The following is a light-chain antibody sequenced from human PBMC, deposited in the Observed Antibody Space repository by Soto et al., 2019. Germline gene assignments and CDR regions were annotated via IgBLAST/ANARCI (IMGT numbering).Light chain of an antibody. CDR1: QTISSY. J-gene: IGKJ2*01. CDR3: QQGHSIPYT. Sequence: DIQMTQSPSSLSASVGDRVTITCRASQTISSYLNWYQQKPGKAPKLLIYAASSLQSGVPSRFSGSGSGTDVPLTISSLQPEDFATYYCQQGHSIPYTFGQGTKLEIK. CDR2: AAS. V-gene: IGKV1-39*01.